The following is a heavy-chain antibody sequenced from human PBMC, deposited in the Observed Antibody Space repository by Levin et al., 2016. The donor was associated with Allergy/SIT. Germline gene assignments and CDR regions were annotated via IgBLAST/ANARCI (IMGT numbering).Heavy chain of an antibody. CDR3: AVDSTGWYPNTFDL. Sequence: SETLSLTCSVSGTSVNSGHYYWSWIRQSPGKGPEWIGHIYYSGSTNYNSSLRSRVTISMDTSKNHFSLQLRSVTAADTAMYYCAVDSTGWYPNTFDLWGHGTMVIVSS. D-gene: IGHD6-19*01. V-gene: IGHV4-61*03. CDR2: IYYSGST. J-gene: IGHJ3*01. CDR1: GTSVNSGHYY.